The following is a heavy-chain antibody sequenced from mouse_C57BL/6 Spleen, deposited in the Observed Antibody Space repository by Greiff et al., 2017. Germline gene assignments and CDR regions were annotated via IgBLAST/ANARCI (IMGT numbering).Heavy chain of an antibody. D-gene: IGHD2-4*01. CDR2: IDPETGGT. V-gene: IGHV1-15*01. CDR1: GYTFTDYE. J-gene: IGHJ3*01. Sequence: QVQLQQYGAELVRPGASVTLSCKASGYTFTDYEMHWVKQTPVHSLEWIGAIDPETGGTAYNQKFKGKAILTADKSSSTAYMALRSLTSEDSAVYYCTRSCDYDEGFAYWGQGTLVTVSA. CDR3: TRSCDYDEGFAY.